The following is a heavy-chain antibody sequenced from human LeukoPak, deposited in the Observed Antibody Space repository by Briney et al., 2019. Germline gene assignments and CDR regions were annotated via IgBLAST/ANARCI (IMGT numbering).Heavy chain of an antibody. V-gene: IGHV3-21*01. J-gene: IGHJ5*02. Sequence: GGSLRLSCAASGFTFSSYSMNWVRQAPGKGLEWVSSISSSSSYIYYADSVKGRFTISRDNAKNSLYLQMNSLRAEDTAVYYCARDNRQQLVQNWFDPWGQGTLVTVSS. CDR3: ARDNRQQLVQNWFDP. CDR2: ISSSSSYI. D-gene: IGHD6-13*01. CDR1: GFTFSSYS.